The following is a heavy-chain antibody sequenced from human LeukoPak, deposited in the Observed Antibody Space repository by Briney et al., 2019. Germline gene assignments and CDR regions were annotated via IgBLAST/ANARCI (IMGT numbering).Heavy chain of an antibody. Sequence: PSETLSLTXTVSGGSISSYYWSWIRQPPGKGMECIGYIYNSGSTNYNPSLKSRLTISVDTSKNQFSLKLSSVTAADTAVYYCARDLLGAFDIWGQGTMVTVSS. CDR1: GGSISSYY. CDR2: IYNSGST. V-gene: IGHV4-59*01. D-gene: IGHD2-15*01. J-gene: IGHJ3*02. CDR3: ARDLLGAFDI.